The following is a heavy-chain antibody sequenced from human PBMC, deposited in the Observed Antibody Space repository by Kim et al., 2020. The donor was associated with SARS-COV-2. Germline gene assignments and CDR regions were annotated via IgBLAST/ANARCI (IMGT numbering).Heavy chain of an antibody. D-gene: IGHD3-9*01. CDR3: ARRPLVGFYFDY. CDR1: GFTFDDHA. J-gene: IGHJ4*02. V-gene: IGHV3-9*01. Sequence: GGSLRLSCAASGFTFDDHAMHWVRQAPGKGLEWVAGISPDSDIRVYADSVKGRFTISRDNAKSSLSLLLNSLRGEDTASYFCARRPLVGFYFDYWGLGALVTVSS. CDR2: ISPDSDIR.